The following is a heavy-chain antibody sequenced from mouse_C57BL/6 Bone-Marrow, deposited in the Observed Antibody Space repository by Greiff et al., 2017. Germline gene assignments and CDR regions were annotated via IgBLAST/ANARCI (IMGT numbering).Heavy chain of an antibody. V-gene: IGHV1-81*01. Sequence: VKLMESGAELARPGASVKLSCKASGYTFTSYGISWVKQRTGQGLEWIGEIYPRSGNTHYNEKINGKATLTADKSSSTAYMERRSLTSEGSAVDFCARGDWDYWGQGTTLTGSS. D-gene: IGHD3-3*01. CDR2: IYPRSGNT. CDR1: GYTFTSYG. CDR3: ARGDWDY. J-gene: IGHJ2*01.